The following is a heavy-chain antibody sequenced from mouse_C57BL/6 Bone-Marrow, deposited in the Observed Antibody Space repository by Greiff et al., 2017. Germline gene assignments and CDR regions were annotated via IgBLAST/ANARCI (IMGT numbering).Heavy chain of an antibody. V-gene: IGHV5-6*01. J-gene: IGHJ1*03. D-gene: IGHD2-4*01. CDR1: GFTFSSYG. CDR3: ARLLLITGYFDV. Sequence: EVKLVESGGDLVKPGGSLKLSCAASGFTFSSYGMSWVRQTPDKRLEWVATISSGGSYTYYPDSVKGRFTISRDNAKNTLYLQMSSLKSEDTAMYYCARLLLITGYFDVWGTGTTVTVSS. CDR2: ISSGGSYT.